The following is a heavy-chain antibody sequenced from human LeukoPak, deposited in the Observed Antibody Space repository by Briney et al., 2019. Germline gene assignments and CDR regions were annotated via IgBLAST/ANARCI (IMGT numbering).Heavy chain of an antibody. CDR2: ISSSSSTI. D-gene: IGHD2-21*01. Sequence: GGSLRLSCAASGFTFSSYSMNWVRQAPGKGLEWVSYISSSSSTIYYADSVKGRFTISRDNAKNSLYLQMNSLRAEDTAVYYCARDRRGLLDAFDIWGQGTMVTVSS. CDR3: ARDRRGLLDAFDI. CDR1: GFTFSSYS. V-gene: IGHV3-48*01. J-gene: IGHJ3*02.